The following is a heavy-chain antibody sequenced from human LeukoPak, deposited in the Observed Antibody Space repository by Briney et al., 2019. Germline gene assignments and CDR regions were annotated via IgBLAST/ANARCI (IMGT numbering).Heavy chain of an antibody. Sequence: PGGSLRLSCAASGFTFSSYAMSWVRQAPGKGLEWIGTIYYSGSAYYYPSLKSRVTISVDTSKNQLSLKLSSVTAADTAVYYCASGDGGYRSGREYYFDYWGRGTLVTVSS. CDR3: ASGDGGYRSGREYYFDY. CDR2: IYYSGSA. D-gene: IGHD3-10*01. CDR1: GFTFSSYA. J-gene: IGHJ4*02. V-gene: IGHV4-39*01.